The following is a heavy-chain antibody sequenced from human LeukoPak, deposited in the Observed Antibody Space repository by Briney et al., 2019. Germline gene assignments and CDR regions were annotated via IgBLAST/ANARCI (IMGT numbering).Heavy chain of an antibody. D-gene: IGHD2-2*01. Sequence: PSETLSLTCSVSGDSITGYYWGWIRQPPGKGLEWIGNIYYTGNTYYNSSLKSRVTISLDTSKNQFSLNLSSVTAADTAVYYCARKSFHTSSYDYWGQGTLVTVSS. CDR3: ARKSFHTSSYDY. CDR2: IYYTGNT. V-gene: IGHV4-38-2*02. J-gene: IGHJ4*02. CDR1: GDSITGYY.